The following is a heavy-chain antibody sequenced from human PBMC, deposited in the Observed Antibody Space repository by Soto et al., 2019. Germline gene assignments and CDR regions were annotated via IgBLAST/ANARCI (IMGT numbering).Heavy chain of an antibody. Sequence: GGSLRLSCAASGFTFSSYSMNWVRQAPGKGLEWVSSISSSSSYIYYADSVKGRFTISRDNAKNSLYLQMNSLRAEDTVVYYCASDLVTDYYDSSGYSDYWGQGTLVTVSS. D-gene: IGHD3-22*01. J-gene: IGHJ4*02. CDR3: ASDLVTDYYDSSGYSDY. CDR1: GFTFSSYS. V-gene: IGHV3-21*01. CDR2: ISSSSSYI.